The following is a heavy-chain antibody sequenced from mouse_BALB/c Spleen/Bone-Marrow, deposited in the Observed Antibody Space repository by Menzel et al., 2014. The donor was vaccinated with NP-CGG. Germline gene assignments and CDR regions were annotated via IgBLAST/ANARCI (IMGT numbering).Heavy chain of an antibody. CDR1: GYAFSSFW. V-gene: IGHV1-80*01. D-gene: IGHD2-4*01. Sequence: QVQLQQSGAELVRPGSSVKISCKASGYAFSSFWMNWVKQRPGQGLEWIGQIYPGDGETNYNGKFKGKALTADKSSSTAYMQLSSLTSEDSAVYFCARDDYGPDYWGQGTTLTVSS. J-gene: IGHJ2*01. CDR2: IYPGDGET. CDR3: ARDDYGPDY.